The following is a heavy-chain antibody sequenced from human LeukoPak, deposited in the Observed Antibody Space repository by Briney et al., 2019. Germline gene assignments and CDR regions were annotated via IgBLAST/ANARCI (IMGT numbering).Heavy chain of an antibody. D-gene: IGHD3-22*01. CDR3: ASSKGSTGYFSAFDL. Sequence: SGGSLRLSCGASGFTLGTYWMHWVRQAPGKGLVWVSRINSDGSSTSYADSVKGRFTISRDNAKNTLYLQMNSLRAEDTALYYCASSKGSTGYFSAFDLWGQGTMVTVSS. CDR1: GFTLGTYW. V-gene: IGHV3-74*01. CDR2: INSDGSST. J-gene: IGHJ3*01.